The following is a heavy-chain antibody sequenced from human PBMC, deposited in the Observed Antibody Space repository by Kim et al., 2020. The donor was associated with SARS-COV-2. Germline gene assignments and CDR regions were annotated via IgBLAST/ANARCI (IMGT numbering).Heavy chain of an antibody. CDR1: GGSISSGGYY. Sequence: SETLSLTCTVSGGSISSGGYYWSWIRQHPGKGLEWIGYIYYSGSTYYNPSLKSRVTISVDTSKNQFSLKLSSVTAADTAVYYCARYAGRGYYYGSGSPWYFDLWGRGTLVTVSS. D-gene: IGHD3-10*01. CDR3: ARYAGRGYYYGSGSPWYFDL. J-gene: IGHJ2*01. V-gene: IGHV4-31*03. CDR2: IYYSGST.